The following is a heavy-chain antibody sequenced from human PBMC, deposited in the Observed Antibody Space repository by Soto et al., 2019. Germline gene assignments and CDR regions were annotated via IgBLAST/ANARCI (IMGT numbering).Heavy chain of an antibody. D-gene: IGHD4-17*01. V-gene: IGHV3-23*01. Sequence: EVQLLESGGGLVQPGGSLRLSCAASGFTFSSYAMRWVRQAPWKGLEWVSAISGSGGSTYYADSVKGRFTISRDNSKNTLYLQMNSLRAEDTAVYYCAKVVYRDTTVTTTLDYWGQGTLVTVSS. CDR1: GFTFSSYA. CDR2: ISGSGGST. J-gene: IGHJ4*02. CDR3: AKVVYRDTTVTTTLDY.